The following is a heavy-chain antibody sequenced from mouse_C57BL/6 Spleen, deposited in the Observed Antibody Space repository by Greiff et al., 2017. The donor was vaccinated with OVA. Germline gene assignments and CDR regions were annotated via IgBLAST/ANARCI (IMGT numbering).Heavy chain of an antibody. D-gene: IGHD1-1*01. CDR3: AGDYYGSIAFAY. CDR1: GFTFSSYG. V-gene: IGHV5-6*01. Sequence: EVHLVESGGDLVKPGGSLKLSCAASGFTFSSYGMSWVRQTPDKRLEWVATISSGGSYTYYPNSVKGRFTISRDNAKNTLYLQMSSLKSEDTAMYYCAGDYYGSIAFAYWGQGTLVTGSA. CDR2: ISSGGSYT. J-gene: IGHJ3*01.